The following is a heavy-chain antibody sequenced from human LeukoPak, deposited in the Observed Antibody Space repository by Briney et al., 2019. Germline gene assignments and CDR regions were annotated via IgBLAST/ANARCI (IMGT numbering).Heavy chain of an antibody. CDR2: ISAYNGNT. D-gene: IGHD3-22*01. V-gene: IGHV1-18*01. Sequence: ASVKVSCKASGYTFTNYGISWVRQAPGQGLEWMGWISAYNGNTNYAQKLQGRVTMTTDTSTSTAYMELRSLRSDDTAVYYCARDPRGGYYDSSGYDDYWGQGTLVTVSS. CDR1: GYTFTNYG. CDR3: ARDPRGGYYDSSGYDDY. J-gene: IGHJ4*02.